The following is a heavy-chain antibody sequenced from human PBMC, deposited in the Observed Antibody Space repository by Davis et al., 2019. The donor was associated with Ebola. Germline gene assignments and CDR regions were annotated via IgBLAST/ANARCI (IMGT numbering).Heavy chain of an antibody. CDR3: ARDDSSAYAFDS. V-gene: IGHV4-61*08. J-gene: IGHJ4*02. D-gene: IGHD3-22*01. CDR1: GVSVSSGAYY. Sequence: GSLRLSCSVSGVSVSSGAYYWSWIRQPPGKGLEWIGYIYYSGSTNYNPSLKSRVTISVDTSKNQFSLKLNSVTAADTAVYYCARDDSSAYAFDSWGQGTLVTVSS. CDR2: IYYSGST.